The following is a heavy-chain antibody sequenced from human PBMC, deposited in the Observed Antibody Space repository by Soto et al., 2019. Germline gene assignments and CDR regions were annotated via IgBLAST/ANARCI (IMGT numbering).Heavy chain of an antibody. CDR2: MSGSDGRT. CDR1: GFTFSSFA. D-gene: IGHD2-15*01. Sequence: EVQLLESGGGLVRPGGSLRLSCAASGFTFSSFAMSWVRQAPGKGLEWVSAMSGSDGRTFYAESVKGRFTISRDNSKYTLSLQMNSLRVEDTAVYYCARESPYGTSSSCRVYYCDNWRQGTLVTVSS. J-gene: IGHJ4*02. CDR3: ARESPYGTSSSCRVYYCDN. V-gene: IGHV3-23*01.